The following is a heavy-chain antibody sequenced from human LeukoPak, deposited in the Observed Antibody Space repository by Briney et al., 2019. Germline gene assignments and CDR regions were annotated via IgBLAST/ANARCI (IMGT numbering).Heavy chain of an antibody. CDR1: GGSFSGYY. CDR3: ARELRGYPFQH. D-gene: IGHD3-16*02. Sequence: SETLSLTCAVYGGSFSGYYWSWIRQPPGKGLEWIGEINHSGSTNYNPSLKSRVTISVDTSKNPFSLKLSSVTAADTAVYYCARELRGYPFQHWGQGTLVTVSS. V-gene: IGHV4-34*01. J-gene: IGHJ1*01. CDR2: INHSGST.